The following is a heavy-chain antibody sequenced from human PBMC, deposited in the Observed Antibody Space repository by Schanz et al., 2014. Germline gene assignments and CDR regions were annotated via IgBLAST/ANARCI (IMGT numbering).Heavy chain of an antibody. CDR2: INPNSGGT. Sequence: QVHLVQSGAEVKKPGASVKVSCKASGYTFTGYSMHWVRQAPGQGLEWMGRINPNSGGTNYAQKFQGRVTMTRDTSISTVYMELTRLTFDDTAIYYCARDSDVSKYNLFDSWGQGTLVTVSS. CDR1: GYTFTGYS. V-gene: IGHV1-2*06. J-gene: IGHJ5*01. CDR3: ARDSDVSKYNLFDS.